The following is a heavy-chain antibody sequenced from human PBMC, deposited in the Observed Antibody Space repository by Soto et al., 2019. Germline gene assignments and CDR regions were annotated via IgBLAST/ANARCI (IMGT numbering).Heavy chain of an antibody. CDR1: GYGFTSYW. Sequence: PGESVKISCKGSGYGFTSYWISWVRQMPGKGLEWMGRIDPSDSYTNYSPSFQGHVTISADKSISTAYLQWSSLKASDTAMYYCASHNPAVDYWGQGTLVTVSS. J-gene: IGHJ4*02. CDR3: ASHNPAVDY. V-gene: IGHV5-10-1*01. CDR2: IDPSDSYT.